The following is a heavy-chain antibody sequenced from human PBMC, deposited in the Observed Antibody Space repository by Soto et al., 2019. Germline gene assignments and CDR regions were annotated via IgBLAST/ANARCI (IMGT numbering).Heavy chain of an antibody. Sequence: ASVKVSCKASGYTFTSYGISWVRQAPGQGLEWMGWISAYNGNTNYAQKLQGRVTMTTDTSTSTAYMEPRSLRSDDTAVYYCARARRLIIPAAIRGGMDVWGQGTTVTV. V-gene: IGHV1-18*01. CDR1: GYTFTSYG. J-gene: IGHJ6*02. CDR3: ARARRLIIPAAIRGGMDV. D-gene: IGHD2-2*02. CDR2: ISAYNGNT.